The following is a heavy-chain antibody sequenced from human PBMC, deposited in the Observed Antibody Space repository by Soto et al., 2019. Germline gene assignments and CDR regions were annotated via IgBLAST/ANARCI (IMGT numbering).Heavy chain of an antibody. CDR3: ARHYGSGSSQYYYGMDV. D-gene: IGHD3-10*01. J-gene: IGHJ6*02. Sequence: PSETLSLTCTVSGGSISIYYWSWIRQPPGKGLEWIGYIYYNVNTNYNPSLKSRVTISVDTSKNQFSLKLSSVTAADTAVYYCARHYGSGSSQYYYGMDVWGQGTTVTVSS. CDR1: GGSISIYY. V-gene: IGHV4-59*08. CDR2: IYYNVNT.